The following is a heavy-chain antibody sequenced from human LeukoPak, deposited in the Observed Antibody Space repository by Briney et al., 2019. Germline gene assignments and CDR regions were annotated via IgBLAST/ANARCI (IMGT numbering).Heavy chain of an antibody. V-gene: IGHV3-33*01. Sequence: GGSLRLSCAASGFTFSSYGMHWVRQAPGKGLEWVAVIWYDGSNKYYADSVKGRFTISRDNSKNTLYLQMNSLRAEDTALYYCERDSTSKLPPDYWGQGTLVTVSS. CDR2: IWYDGSNK. J-gene: IGHJ4*02. CDR1: GFTFSSYG. CDR3: ERDSTSKLPPDY.